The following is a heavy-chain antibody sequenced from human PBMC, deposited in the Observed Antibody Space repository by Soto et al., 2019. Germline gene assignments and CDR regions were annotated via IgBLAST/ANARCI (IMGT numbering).Heavy chain of an antibody. J-gene: IGHJ4*02. CDR1: GYTFTGYF. D-gene: IGHD3-22*01. CDR2: INPNSGDT. Sequence: QVQLVQSGAEVKKPGASVKVSCKASGYTFTGYFMHWVRQAPGQGLERMGWINPNSGDTNYAQKFQGRVTMTRDMSISTAYMELRRLTSDDTAIYYCARVRAYYDSSGSLDYWGQGTLVTVSS. V-gene: IGHV1-2*02. CDR3: ARVRAYYDSSGSLDY.